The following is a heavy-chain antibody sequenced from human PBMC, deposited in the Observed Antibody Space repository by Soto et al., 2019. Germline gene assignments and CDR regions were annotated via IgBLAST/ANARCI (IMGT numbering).Heavy chain of an antibody. CDR3: ARWRRSGSYSAFEI. CDR1: GFTFSSYS. CDR2: ISSSSSYI. D-gene: IGHD1-26*01. Sequence: EVQLVESGGGLVKPGGSLRLSCAASGFTFSSYSMNWVRQDPGKGLEWVSSISSSSSYIYYADSVKGRFTISRDNAKNSLYLKMNSLRAEDTTVYYCARWRRSGSYSAFEIWGQGTMVNVSS. J-gene: IGHJ3*02. V-gene: IGHV3-21*01.